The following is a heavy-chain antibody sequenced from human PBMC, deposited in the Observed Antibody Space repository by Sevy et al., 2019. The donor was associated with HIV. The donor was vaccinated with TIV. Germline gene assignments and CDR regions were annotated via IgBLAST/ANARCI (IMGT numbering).Heavy chain of an antibody. CDR3: TRHCSSTTCSHALDI. V-gene: IGHV4-34*01. CDR2: INHSGST. D-gene: IGHD2-2*01. CDR1: GGSFSGYY. J-gene: IGHJ3*02. Sequence: SETLSLTCDVYGGSFSGYYWSWIRQPPGKGLEWIGEINHSGSTNYNPSLKSRVTISEDTSKNQFSLKLSSVTAADTAVYYCTRHCSSTTCSHALDIWGQGTRVTVSS.